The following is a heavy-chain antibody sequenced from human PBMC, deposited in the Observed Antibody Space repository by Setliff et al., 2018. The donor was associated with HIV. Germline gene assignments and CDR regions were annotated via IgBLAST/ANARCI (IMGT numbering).Heavy chain of an antibody. Sequence: PSETLSLTCSVSGGSVIKDKFYWGWIRQAPAKGLEWIGTLYDTGRTYYNPPLKSRVSIFVDTTKNEFSLNLRSVTAADTAVYFCVNSGYDGDYYYYYMDVWGKGTTVTVS. D-gene: IGHD5-12*01. CDR2: LYDTGRT. CDR3: VNSGYDGDYYYYYMDV. CDR1: GGSVIKDKFY. V-gene: IGHV4-39*01. J-gene: IGHJ6*03.